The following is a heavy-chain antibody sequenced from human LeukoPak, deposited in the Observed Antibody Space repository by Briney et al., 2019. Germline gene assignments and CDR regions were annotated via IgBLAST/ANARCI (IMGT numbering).Heavy chain of an antibody. V-gene: IGHV3-23*01. J-gene: IGHJ5*02. CDR3: AKDRVSPGFNLFDP. Sequence: GGSLRLSCAASGFTFSSYAMNWVRQAPGKGLEWVSAINGRGDNTYYADSVKGRFTISRDNSKSTPFLQMNSLRAEDTAIYYCAKDRVSPGFNLFDPWGQGTLVTISS. D-gene: IGHD2/OR15-2a*01. CDR1: GFTFSSYA. CDR2: INGRGDNT.